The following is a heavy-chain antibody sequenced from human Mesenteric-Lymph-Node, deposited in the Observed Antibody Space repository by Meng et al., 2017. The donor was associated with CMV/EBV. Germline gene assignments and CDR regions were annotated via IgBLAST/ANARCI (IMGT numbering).Heavy chain of an antibody. CDR1: GGSISSGGYY. D-gene: IGHD6-25*01. CDR3: VRGGGVAAAGY. Sequence: SETLSLTCTVSGGSISSGGYYWSWIRQHPGKGLEWIGYIYYSGSTYYNPSLKSRVTISVDTSKNQFSLKLSSVTAADTAVYYCVRGGGVAAAGYWGQGTLVTVSS. CDR2: IYYSGST. J-gene: IGHJ4*02. V-gene: IGHV4-31*03.